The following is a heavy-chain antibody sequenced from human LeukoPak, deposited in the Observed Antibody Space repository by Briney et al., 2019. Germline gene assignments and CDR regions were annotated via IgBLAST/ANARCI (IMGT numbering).Heavy chain of an antibody. Sequence: GGSLRLSCAASGFTFSSYAMNWVRQAPGKGLEWVSAISISGTSTYYADSVKGRSTISRDNSKNTLYLQMNSLRAEDTAIYYCAKERGWEKLGWSDPWGQGTLVAVSS. CDR2: ISISGTST. CDR1: GFTFSSYA. V-gene: IGHV3-23*01. J-gene: IGHJ5*02. D-gene: IGHD1-26*01. CDR3: AKERGWEKLGWSDP.